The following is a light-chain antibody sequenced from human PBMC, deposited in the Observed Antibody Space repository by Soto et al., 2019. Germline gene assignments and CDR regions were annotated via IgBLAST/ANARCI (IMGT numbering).Light chain of an antibody. V-gene: IGKV3-20*01. CDR3: QQHGSSPIT. CDR1: QSVSSSY. Sequence: EIVLTQSTGTLSLSSGERATLSCRASQSVSSSYLAWYQQKPGQAPRLLIYGASSRATGIPDRFSGSGSGTDFTLTISRLETEDFTVYYCQQHGSSPITFGQGTRLEIK. CDR2: GAS. J-gene: IGKJ5*01.